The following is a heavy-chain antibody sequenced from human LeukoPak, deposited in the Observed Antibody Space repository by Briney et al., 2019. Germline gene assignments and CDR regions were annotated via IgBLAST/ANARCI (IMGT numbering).Heavy chain of an antibody. CDR3: RRGNTVLEIAASSTSHWFDP. V-gene: IGHV4-34*01. CDR1: GGSFSCYY. Sequence: SETLSLTCAVYGGSFSCYYWGWIRQPPGKGLEWVGEINYCGSTIYNPALKGRVPTPRNTSKNPFPLKLAAGAAADTAVYYLRRGNTVLEIAASSTSHWFDPRGQGTLVTASS. J-gene: IGHJ5*02. D-gene: IGHD2-15*01. CDR2: INYCGST.